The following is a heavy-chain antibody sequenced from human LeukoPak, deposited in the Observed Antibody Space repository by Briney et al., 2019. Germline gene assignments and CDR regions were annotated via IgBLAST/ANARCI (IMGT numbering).Heavy chain of an antibody. V-gene: IGHV1-18*01. CDR2: ISAYNGNT. J-gene: IGHJ4*02. Sequence: ASVKVSCKASGYTFTSYGISWVRQAPGQGLEWMGWISAYNGNTNYAQKIKGRVTVTTDTSTSTAYMELRSLRSDDTAVYYCARDPRLAITGATYYFDYWGQGTLVTVSS. CDR1: GYTFTSYG. CDR3: ARDPRLAITGATYYFDY. D-gene: IGHD1-20*01.